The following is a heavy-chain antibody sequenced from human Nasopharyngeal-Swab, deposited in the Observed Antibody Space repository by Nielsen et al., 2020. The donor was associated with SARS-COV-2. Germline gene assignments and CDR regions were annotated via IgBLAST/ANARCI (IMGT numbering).Heavy chain of an antibody. CDR3: ARQGFVLYFDY. D-gene: IGHD2-8*01. V-gene: IGHV3-66*02. Sequence: GESLKISCAASGFTVSSNYMSWVRQAPGKGPEWVSVIYSGGSTYYADSVKGRFTISRDNSKNTLYLQMNSLRAEDTAVYYCARQGFVLYFDYWGQGTLVTVSS. CDR2: IYSGGST. CDR1: GFTVSSNY. J-gene: IGHJ4*02.